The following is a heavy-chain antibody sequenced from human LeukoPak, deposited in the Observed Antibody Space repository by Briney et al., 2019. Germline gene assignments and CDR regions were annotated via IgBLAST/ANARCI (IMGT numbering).Heavy chain of an antibody. Sequence: ASVKVSCKASGYTFTSYGISWVRQAPGQGLEWMGWISAYNGNTNYAQKLQGRVTMTEDTSTDTAYMELSSLRSEDTAVYYCATDVAIFGVVISYWGQGTLVTVSS. J-gene: IGHJ4*02. CDR1: GYTFTSYG. CDR2: ISAYNGNT. D-gene: IGHD3-3*01. CDR3: ATDVAIFGVVISY. V-gene: IGHV1-18*01.